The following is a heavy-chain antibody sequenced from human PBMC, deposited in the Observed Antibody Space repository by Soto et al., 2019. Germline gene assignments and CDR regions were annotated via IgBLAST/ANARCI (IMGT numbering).Heavy chain of an antibody. J-gene: IGHJ6*03. D-gene: IGHD3-3*01. Sequence: GESLKISCKGSGYSFTSYWIGWVRQMPGKGLVLFGIIYPGDSVTSYSPSFQGQVTISADKSISSAYLQWSSLKASDTALYYCARLDITIFGVGYYYMDVWGKGTTVTVSS. CDR1: GYSFTSYW. CDR3: ARLDITIFGVGYYYMDV. CDR2: IYPGDSVT. V-gene: IGHV5-51*01.